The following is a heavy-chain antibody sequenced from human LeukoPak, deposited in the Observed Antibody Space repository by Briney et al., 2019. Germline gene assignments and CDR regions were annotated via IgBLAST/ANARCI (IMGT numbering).Heavy chain of an antibody. V-gene: IGHV3-74*01. J-gene: IGHJ4*02. CDR2: INSDGSSA. CDR3: ARGGVGCFDY. D-gene: IGHD6-19*01. Sequence: PGGSLRLSCAASGFTFSSYWIHWVRQATGKGLVWVSHINSDGSSATYADSVKGRLTISRDNAKNTVYLEMNSLRAEDTAVYYCARGGVGCFDYWGQGALVTVSS. CDR1: GFTFSSYW.